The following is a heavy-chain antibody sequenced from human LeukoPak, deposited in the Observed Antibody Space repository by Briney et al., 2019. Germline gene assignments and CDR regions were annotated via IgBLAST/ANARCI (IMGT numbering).Heavy chain of an antibody. CDR2: ISYDGTNA. J-gene: IGHJ4*02. Sequence: KGXECVAVISYDGTNAYYADSVKGPFTISRDNSKNTLYLQMNSLRAEDTAVYYCARGSSGNSDYWGQGTLVTVSS. D-gene: IGHD4-23*01. CDR3: ARGSSGNSDY. V-gene: IGHV3-33*05.